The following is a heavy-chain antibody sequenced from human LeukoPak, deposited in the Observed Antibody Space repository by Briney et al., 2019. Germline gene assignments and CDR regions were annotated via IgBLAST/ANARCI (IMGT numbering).Heavy chain of an antibody. CDR2: IKQDGTEK. Sequence: GRSLRLSCAASGFTFSSYWMSWVRQAPGEGLEWVADIKQDGTEKYYMDSVKGRFSISRDNAKNSLYLQMNALRAEDTAVYYCAREAENYGLTFDIWGQGTMVTVSS. V-gene: IGHV3-7*01. CDR3: AREAENYGLTFDI. J-gene: IGHJ3*02. CDR1: GFTFSSYW. D-gene: IGHD3-10*01.